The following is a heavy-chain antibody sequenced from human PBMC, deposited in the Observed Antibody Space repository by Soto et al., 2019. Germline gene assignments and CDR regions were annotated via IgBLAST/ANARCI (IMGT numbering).Heavy chain of an antibody. Sequence: NPSETLSLTCTVSGDSVSSVGFHWAWLRRPPGKGLEWIGYIYNGGSTYYRPSLESRMHMSLDPTRNHYSLRLTSVTAADTAVYSCARAPVGLDTISYFDYWGQGKLVTVSS. V-gene: IGHV4-30-4*01. CDR1: GDSVSSVGFH. CDR3: ARAPVGLDTISYFDY. J-gene: IGHJ4*02. CDR2: IYNGGST. D-gene: IGHD3-3*01.